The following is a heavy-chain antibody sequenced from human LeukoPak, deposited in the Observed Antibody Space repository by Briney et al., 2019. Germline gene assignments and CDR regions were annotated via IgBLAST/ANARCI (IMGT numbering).Heavy chain of an antibody. CDR1: GFTFDDYA. V-gene: IGHV3-43D*03. Sequence: GGSLRLSCAASGFTFDDYAMHWVRQAPGKGVEWVSLISWDGGSTYYADSVKGRFTISRDNSKNSLYLQMNSLRAEDTALYYCAKDTDMYYYGSGTYLGGSFDYWGQGTLVTVSS. CDR2: ISWDGGST. J-gene: IGHJ4*02. CDR3: AKDTDMYYYGSGTYLGGSFDY. D-gene: IGHD3-10*01.